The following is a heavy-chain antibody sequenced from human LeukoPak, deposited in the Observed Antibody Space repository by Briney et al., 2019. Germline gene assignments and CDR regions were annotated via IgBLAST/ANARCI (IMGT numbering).Heavy chain of an antibody. CDR2: IYDSGTT. CDR3: ARQFLVGSTFHAFDL. Sequence: SETLSLTCSVSGGYIGSYYWTWIRQPPGKGLEWIGYIYDSGTTNYNPSLKSRVTMSVDTSKKQFSLKLTSVTAADMAVYFCARQFLVGSTFHAFDLWGQGTRVTVSS. V-gene: IGHV4-59*08. D-gene: IGHD1-26*01. J-gene: IGHJ3*01. CDR1: GGYIGSYY.